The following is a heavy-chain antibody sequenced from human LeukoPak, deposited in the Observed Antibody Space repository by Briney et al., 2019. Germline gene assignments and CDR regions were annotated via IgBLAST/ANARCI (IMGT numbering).Heavy chain of an antibody. J-gene: IGHJ3*02. CDR1: AFTFSNSA. Sequence: PGESLRLSCAASAFTFSNSAMHWVRQAPGEGLEWVAVISYDGNNKYYADSVKGRFTISRDNSQNTLYLQMNSLRAEDTAVYYCARVNRGPGIAVAGISFDIWGQGTMVTVSS. CDR3: ARVNRGPGIAVAGISFDI. CDR2: ISYDGNNK. D-gene: IGHD6-19*01. V-gene: IGHV3-30-3*01.